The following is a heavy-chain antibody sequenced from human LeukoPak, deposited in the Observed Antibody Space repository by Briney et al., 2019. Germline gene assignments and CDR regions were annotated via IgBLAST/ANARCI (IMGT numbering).Heavy chain of an antibody. D-gene: IGHD2-2*02. Sequence: PSETLSLTCAVYGGSFSGYYWSWIRQPPGKGLEWIGEINHSRSTNYNPSLKSRVTISVDTSKNQFSLKLSSVTAADTAVYYCARATRRYCSSTSCYTGWFDPWGQGTLVTVSS. J-gene: IGHJ5*02. V-gene: IGHV4-34*01. CDR2: INHSRST. CDR1: GGSFSGYY. CDR3: ARATRRYCSSTSCYTGWFDP.